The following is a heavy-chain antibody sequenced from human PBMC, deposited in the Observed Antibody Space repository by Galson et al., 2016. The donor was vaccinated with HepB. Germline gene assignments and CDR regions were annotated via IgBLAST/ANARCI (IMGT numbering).Heavy chain of an antibody. V-gene: IGHV2-26*01. CDR1: GFSLSNVRMG. D-gene: IGHD6-13*01. CDR2: IFSNDEK. Sequence: PALVKPTQTLTLTCTVSGFSLSNVRMGVNWIRQPPGKALEWLAHIFSNDEKSYSTSLKSRLTISRDTSKSQVVLTMTNMDPVDTATYYCARRIRYTNSWYYFDFWGQGTLVTVSS. J-gene: IGHJ4*02. CDR3: ARRIRYTNSWYYFDF.